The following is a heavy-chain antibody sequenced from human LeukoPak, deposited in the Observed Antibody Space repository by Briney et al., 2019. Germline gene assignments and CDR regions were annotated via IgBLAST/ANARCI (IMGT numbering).Heavy chain of an antibody. J-gene: IGHJ3*02. CDR2: IYHSGST. D-gene: IGHD2-21*01. CDR3: ARLPHPYIVVSDWRRDDAFDI. Sequence: PSETLSLTCAVSGGSISSSNWWSWVRQPPGKGLEWIGEIYHSGSTNYNPSLKSRVTISVDTSKNQFSLKLSSVTAADTAVYYCARLPHPYIVVSDWRRDDAFDIWGQGTMVTVSS. CDR1: GGSISSSNW. V-gene: IGHV4-4*02.